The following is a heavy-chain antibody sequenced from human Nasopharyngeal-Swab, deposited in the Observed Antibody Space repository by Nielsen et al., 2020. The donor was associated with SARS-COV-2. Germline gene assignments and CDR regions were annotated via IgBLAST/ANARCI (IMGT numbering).Heavy chain of an antibody. CDR2: IRSTSSPK. D-gene: IGHD1-7*01. J-gene: IGHJ6*02. V-gene: IGHV3-48*04. Sequence: GESLKISCAASGFTFNYYSMNWVRQAPGKGLEWVSHIRSTSSPKYYADSVEGRFTISRDNAKNSLYLQMNSLRAEDTAVYYCARGPYNWNFLKSYGMDVWGQGTTVTVSS. CDR3: ARGPYNWNFLKSYGMDV. CDR1: GFTFNYYS.